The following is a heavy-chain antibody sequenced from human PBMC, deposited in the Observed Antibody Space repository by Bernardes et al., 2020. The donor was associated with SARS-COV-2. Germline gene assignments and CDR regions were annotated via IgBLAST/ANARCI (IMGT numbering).Heavy chain of an antibody. Sequence: SETLSLTCTVSGASVSSGSYYWSWVRQPPGKGLEWIGYVYYSGSTDYNPSLKSRVTISLDTSKNQFSLKLSSVTAADTAVYYCARSPYDISSWLNWFDPWGQGTLVTVSS. J-gene: IGHJ5*02. D-gene: IGHD6-13*01. CDR3: ARSPYDISSWLNWFDP. V-gene: IGHV4-61*01. CDR2: VYYSGST. CDR1: GASVSSGSYY.